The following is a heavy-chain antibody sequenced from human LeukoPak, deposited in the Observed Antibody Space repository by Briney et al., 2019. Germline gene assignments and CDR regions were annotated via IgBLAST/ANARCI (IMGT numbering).Heavy chain of an antibody. CDR3: ARLGFSNSGSYLAPSDY. D-gene: IGHD1-26*01. Sequence: PSETLSLTCVVSGGSVSSSSYWWGWMRQPPGKGLEWIGSIYYSGSTHYNPSLKSRVTISVDTSKNQFSLKLSSVTAADTAVYYCARLGFSNSGSYLAPSDYWGQGTLVTVSS. CDR1: GGSVSSSSYW. CDR2: IYYSGST. V-gene: IGHV4-39*07. J-gene: IGHJ4*02.